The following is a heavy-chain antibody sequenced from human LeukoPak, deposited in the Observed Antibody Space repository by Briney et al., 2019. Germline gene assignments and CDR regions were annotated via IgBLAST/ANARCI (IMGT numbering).Heavy chain of an antibody. CDR1: GFTFSSYA. J-gene: IGHJ4*02. V-gene: IGHV3-23*01. CDR2: ISGSGGST. Sequence: GGSLRLSCAASGFTFSSYAMCWVRQPPGKGLEWVSSISGSGGSTYYADSVKGRFTISRDNSKNTLYLQINSLRADDTALYYCASRVRYYFDYWGQGTLVTVPS. CDR3: ASRVRYYFDY.